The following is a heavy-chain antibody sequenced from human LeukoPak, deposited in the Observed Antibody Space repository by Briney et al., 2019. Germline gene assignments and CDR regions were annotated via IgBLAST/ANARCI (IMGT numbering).Heavy chain of an antibody. CDR2: IIPIFGIA. V-gene: IGHV1-69*04. J-gene: IGHJ6*02. CDR1: GGTFSSYA. CDR3: ARGDKVVTAINYYYYGMDV. D-gene: IGHD2-21*02. Sequence: GASVKVSCKASGGTFSSYAISWVRQAPGQGLEWMGRIIPIFGIANYAQKFQGRVTITADKSTSTAYMELSGLRSEDTAVYYCARGDKVVTAINYYYYGMDVWGQGTMVTVSS.